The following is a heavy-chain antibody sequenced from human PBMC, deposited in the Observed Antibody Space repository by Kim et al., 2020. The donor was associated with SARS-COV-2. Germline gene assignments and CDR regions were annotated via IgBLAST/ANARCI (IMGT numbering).Heavy chain of an antibody. D-gene: IGHD6-6*01. CDR1: GFTFSGSA. J-gene: IGHJ3*02. V-gene: IGHV3-73*01. CDR2: IRSKANSYAT. Sequence: GGSLRLSCAASGFTFSGSAMHWVRQASGKGLEWVGRIRSKANSYATAYAASVKGRFTISRDDSKNTAYLQMNSLKTEDTAVYYCTRLGPIAARYSAFDIWGQGTMVTVSS. CDR3: TRLGPIAARYSAFDI.